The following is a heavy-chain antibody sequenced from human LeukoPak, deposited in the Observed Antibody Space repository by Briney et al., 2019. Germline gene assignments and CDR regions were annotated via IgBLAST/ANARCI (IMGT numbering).Heavy chain of an antibody. J-gene: IGHJ4*02. CDR3: ARELRWLQSYYFDY. CDR1: GFTFSSYA. D-gene: IGHD5-24*01. Sequence: GGSLRLSCAASGFTFSSYAMHWVRQAPGKGLEWVAVISYDGSNKYYADSVKGRFTISRDNSKNTLYLQMNSLRAEDTAVYYCARELRWLQSYYFDYWGQGTLVTVSS. CDR2: ISYDGSNK. V-gene: IGHV3-30-3*01.